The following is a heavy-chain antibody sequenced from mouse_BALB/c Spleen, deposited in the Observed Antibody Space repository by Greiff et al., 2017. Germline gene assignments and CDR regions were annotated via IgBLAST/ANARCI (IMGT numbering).Heavy chain of an antibody. CDR3: ARGGTYYGNYEGFAY. V-gene: IGHV1-14*01. Sequence: VQLQQSGPELVKPGASVKMPCKASGYTFTSYVMHWVKQKPGQGLEWIGYINPYNDGTKYNEKFKGKATLTSDKSSSTAYMELSSLTSGDSAVYYCARGGTYYGNYEGFAYWGQGTLVTVSA. J-gene: IGHJ3*01. CDR1: GYTFTSYV. CDR2: INPYNDGT. D-gene: IGHD2-10*01.